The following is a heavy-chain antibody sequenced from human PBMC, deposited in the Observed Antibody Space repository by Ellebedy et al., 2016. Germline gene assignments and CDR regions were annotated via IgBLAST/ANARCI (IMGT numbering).Heavy chain of an antibody. J-gene: IGHJ4*02. V-gene: IGHV1-8*01. CDR2: MNPNSGNT. Sequence: ASVKVSXKISRYTFTSFDINWVRQATGQGIEWLGWMNPNSGNTGYAQKFQGRVTMTRDTSIRTAYMELSNLRSEDTAVYYCARPSPFYEPYSAFDYWGQGTLVTVSS. CDR3: ARPSPFYEPYSAFDY. D-gene: IGHD3-16*01. CDR1: RYTFTSFD.